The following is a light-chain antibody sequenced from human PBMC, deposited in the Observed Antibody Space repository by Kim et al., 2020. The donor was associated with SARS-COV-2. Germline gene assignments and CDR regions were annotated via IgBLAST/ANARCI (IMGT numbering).Light chain of an antibody. Sequence: ELTQPPSASGTPGQRVTISCSGSSSNIGSNTVNWYQQLPGTAPKLLIYSNNQRPSGVPDRFSGSKSGTSASLAISGLQSEDEADYYCAAWDDSLGVVF. V-gene: IGLV1-44*01. CDR1: SSNIGSNT. J-gene: IGLJ2*01. CDR2: SNN. CDR3: AAWDDSLGVV.